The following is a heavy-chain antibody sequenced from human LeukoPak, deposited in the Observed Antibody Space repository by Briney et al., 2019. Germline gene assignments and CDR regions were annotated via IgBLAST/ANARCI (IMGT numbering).Heavy chain of an antibody. D-gene: IGHD2-2*01. V-gene: IGHV4-59*01. J-gene: IGHJ4*02. CDR2: ISYSGST. CDR3: ARDCSSTSCYFDY. CDR1: GGSISSYY. Sequence: SETLSLTCTVSGGSISSYYWSWIRQPPGKGLEWIGSISYSGSTNYNPSLKSRVTISVGTSKKQFSLKLTSVTAADTAVYYCARDCSSTSCYFDYWGQGTLVTVSP.